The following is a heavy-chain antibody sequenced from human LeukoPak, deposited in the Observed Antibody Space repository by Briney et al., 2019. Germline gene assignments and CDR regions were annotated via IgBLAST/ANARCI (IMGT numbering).Heavy chain of an antibody. Sequence: PSGGSLRLSCAASGFTFSSYGMHWVRQAPGEGREWVAVIWYDGSNKYYADSVKGRFTISRDNSKNTLYLQMNSLRAEDTAVYYCARVGYSYGPALFDYWGQGTLVTVSS. V-gene: IGHV3-33*01. CDR1: GFTFSSYG. J-gene: IGHJ4*02. D-gene: IGHD5-18*01. CDR2: IWYDGSNK. CDR3: ARVGYSYGPALFDY.